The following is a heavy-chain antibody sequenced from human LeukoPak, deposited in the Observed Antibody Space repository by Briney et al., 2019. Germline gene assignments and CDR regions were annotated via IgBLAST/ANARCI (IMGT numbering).Heavy chain of an antibody. V-gene: IGHV4-61*02. Sequence: PSQTLSLTCTVSGGSISSGSYYWSWIRQPAGKGLEWIGRIYTSGSTNYNPSLKSRVTISVDTSKNQFSLKLSSVTAADTAVYYCARHRPGYSSSRFDYWGQGTLVTVSS. D-gene: IGHD6-13*01. CDR1: GGSISSGSYY. CDR2: IYTSGST. J-gene: IGHJ4*02. CDR3: ARHRPGYSSSRFDY.